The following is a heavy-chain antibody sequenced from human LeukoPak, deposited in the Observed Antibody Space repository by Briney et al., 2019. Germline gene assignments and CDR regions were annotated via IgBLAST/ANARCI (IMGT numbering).Heavy chain of an antibody. J-gene: IGHJ5*02. D-gene: IGHD6-13*01. Sequence: SETLSLTCAVYGGSFSGYYWSWIRQPPGKGLEWIGEINHSGSTNYNPSLKSRVTISVGTSKNQFSLKLSSVTAADTAVYYCARQYSNNWYDDRGWFDPWGQGTLVTVSS. CDR1: GGSFSGYY. CDR3: ARQYSNNWYDDRGWFDP. CDR2: INHSGST. V-gene: IGHV4-34*01.